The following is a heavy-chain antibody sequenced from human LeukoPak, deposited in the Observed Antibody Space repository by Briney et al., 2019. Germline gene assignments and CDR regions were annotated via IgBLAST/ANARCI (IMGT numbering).Heavy chain of an antibody. CDR1: GFTFSNYE. CDR3: ATVTVYGV. Sequence: PGGSLRLSCAASGFTFSNYEMNWVRQAPGKGLEWISYISSSGSLIYYSDSVKGRFTISRDNAKNSLYLHMNSLRAEDTAVYYCATVTVYGVWGQGTLVIVSS. J-gene: IGHJ4*02. CDR2: ISSSGSLI. D-gene: IGHD2-8*01. V-gene: IGHV3-48*03.